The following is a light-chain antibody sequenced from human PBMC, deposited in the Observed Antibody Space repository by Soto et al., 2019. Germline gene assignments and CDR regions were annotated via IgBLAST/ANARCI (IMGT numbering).Light chain of an antibody. CDR3: SSYTRSSTNV. J-gene: IGLJ1*01. CDR2: EVT. Sequence: QSALTQPASVSASPGQSIAISCSGTSSDVGAYDYVSWYQHHPGKAPKLLIYEVTYRPSGVSNRFSASKSGNTASLTISGLQAEDEADYYCSSYTRSSTNVFGTGTKLTVL. V-gene: IGLV2-14*01. CDR1: SSDVGAYDY.